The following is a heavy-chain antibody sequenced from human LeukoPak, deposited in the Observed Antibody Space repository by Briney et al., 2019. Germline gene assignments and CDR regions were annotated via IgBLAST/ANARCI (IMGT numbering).Heavy chain of an antibody. D-gene: IGHD2-15*01. CDR3: AKGPTSGRLEFDY. CDR1: GFTLSSYS. V-gene: IGHV3-30*18. Sequence: GGSLRLSCAPSGFTLSSYSLRCVRETPREGLGRVAVISYDGSNKYYADSVNGRFTITTDNTKNTQYLQMNSLKAEDTAVYYCAKGPTSGRLEFDYWGQGTLVTVSS. CDR2: ISYDGSNK. J-gene: IGHJ4*02.